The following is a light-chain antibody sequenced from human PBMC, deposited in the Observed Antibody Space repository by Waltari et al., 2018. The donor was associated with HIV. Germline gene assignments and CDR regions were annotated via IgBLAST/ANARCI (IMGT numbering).Light chain of an antibody. V-gene: IGLV1-40*01. CDR2: GNS. Sequence: QSVLTQPPSVSGAPGQRVTISCTGGSSNIGDGYHVHWYQQLPGTAPKLLIYGNSNRPSGVPDRFSGSKSGTSDSLAITGLQAEDEADYYCQSYDSSLSGVVFGGGTKLTVL. CDR3: QSYDSSLSGVV. CDR1: SSNIGDGYH. J-gene: IGLJ2*01.